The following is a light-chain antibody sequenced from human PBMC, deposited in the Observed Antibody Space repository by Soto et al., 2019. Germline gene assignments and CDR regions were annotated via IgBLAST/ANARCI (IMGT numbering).Light chain of an antibody. J-gene: IGLJ2*01. CDR1: SSNIGAGYD. V-gene: IGLV1-40*01. CDR3: QSYDRSLSGYVV. Sequence: QSVLTQPPSVSGAPGQRVTISCTGSSSNIGAGYDVHWYQQLPGTAPKLLIYGNSNRPSGVPDRFSGSKSGTSASLAITGLQAEDEAYYDCQSYDRSLSGYVVFGGGTKLTVL. CDR2: GNS.